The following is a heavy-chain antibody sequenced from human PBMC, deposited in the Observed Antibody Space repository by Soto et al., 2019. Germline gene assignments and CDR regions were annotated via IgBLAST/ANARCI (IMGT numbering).Heavy chain of an antibody. V-gene: IGHV1-2*02. CDR2: INPNSGGT. CDR3: ARAVTIFGGVRAFDI. J-gene: IGHJ3*02. CDR1: GYTFTGYY. D-gene: IGHD3-3*01. Sequence: QVQLVQSGAEVKKPGASVKVSCKASGYTFTGYYMHWVRQAPGQGLEWMGWINPNSGGTNYAQKFQGRVTMTRDTSISTAYMELSRLRSDDTAVYYCARAVTIFGGVRAFDIWGQGTMVTVSS.